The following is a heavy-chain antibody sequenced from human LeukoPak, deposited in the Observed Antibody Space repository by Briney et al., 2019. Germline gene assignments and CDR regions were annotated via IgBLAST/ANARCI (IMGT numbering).Heavy chain of an antibody. CDR2: IRSKAYGGTT. CDR3: SICHASCNWAPLDL. Sequence: GGSLTLSCTASGFSFGDYAMSWVRQAPGKGLEWVGFIRSKAYGGTTEYAASVKGSFTISRDDSKSIAYLQMNSLKTGDTAVYYCSICHASCNWAPLDLWGQGTLVTVSS. D-gene: IGHD2-15*01. V-gene: IGHV3-49*04. CDR1: GFSFGDYA. J-gene: IGHJ5*02.